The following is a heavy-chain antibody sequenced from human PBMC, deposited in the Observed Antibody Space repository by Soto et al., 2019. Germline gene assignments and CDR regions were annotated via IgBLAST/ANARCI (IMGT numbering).Heavy chain of an antibody. Sequence: ASVKVSCKASGYTFTSYYMHWVRQPPGQGLEWMGIINPSGGSTRYAQKFQGRVTMTRDTSTSTDYMELSSLRSEDTAVYYWARSPRPNYYDSSGYAFDIWGQGTMVTVSS. D-gene: IGHD3-22*01. CDR3: ARSPRPNYYDSSGYAFDI. J-gene: IGHJ3*02. V-gene: IGHV1-46*01. CDR1: GYTFTSYY. CDR2: INPSGGST.